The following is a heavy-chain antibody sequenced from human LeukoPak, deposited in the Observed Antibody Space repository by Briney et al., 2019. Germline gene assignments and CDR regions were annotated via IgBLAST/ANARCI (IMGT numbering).Heavy chain of an antibody. CDR2: ICPGEYDT. V-gene: IGHV5-51*01. CDR3: ARQGEYDNLTN. CDR1: GYCFTCYW. D-gene: IGHD3-9*01. Sequence: GASLHISGKCSGYCFTCYWIGWVRPLPGEGVEGMGIICPGEYDTRYSASFKGQVTISADKSISTAYLQWSSLRASDTAMYYCARQGEYDNLTNWGRGNVVTVSA. J-gene: IGHJ4*02.